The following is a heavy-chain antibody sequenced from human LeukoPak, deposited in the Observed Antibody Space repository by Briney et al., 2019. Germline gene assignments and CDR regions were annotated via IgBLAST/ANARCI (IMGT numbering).Heavy chain of an antibody. D-gene: IGHD5-12*01. CDR3: ARDLSGYASPFDY. V-gene: IGHV4-38-2*02. J-gene: IGHJ4*02. Sequence: SETLSLTCAVSGYSISSGYYWGWIRQPPGKGLEWIGSIYHSGSTYYNPSLKSRVTISVDTSKNQFSLKLTSVTAADTAVYYCARDLSGYASPFDYWGQGTLVTVSS. CDR1: GYSISSGYY. CDR2: IYHSGST.